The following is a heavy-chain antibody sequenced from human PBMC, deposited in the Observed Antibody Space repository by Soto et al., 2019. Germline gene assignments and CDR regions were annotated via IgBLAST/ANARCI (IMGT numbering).Heavy chain of an antibody. CDR3: ERGPRYYYDSSGHRANWFVP. Sequence: PWETLSLTCTVPGGSIGSYYWSWIRQPQGKGLESIGYDCYCGRSNYIPSVESQVTISVDTSKNQSSLKMSSVTAAVTDVYYCERGPRYYYDSSGHRANWFVPSNEATVLTVSS. CDR1: GGSIGSYY. J-gene: IGHJ5*02. CDR2: DCYCGRS. V-gene: IGHV4-59*01. D-gene: IGHD3-22*01.